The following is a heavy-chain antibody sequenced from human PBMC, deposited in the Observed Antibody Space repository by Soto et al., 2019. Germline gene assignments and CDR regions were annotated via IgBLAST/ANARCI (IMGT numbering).Heavy chain of an antibody. V-gene: IGHV4-38-2*02. J-gene: IGHJ4*02. Sequence: SETLSLTCGVSGYSISSGYYWAWIRQPPGKGLEWIGSMYHGVTSYYNPSLKSRVSISIDTSKNQFSLKLMSVAAADTAVYYCARDGGSYSGIDFWGQGTLVTVSS. CDR2: MYHGVTS. CDR3: ARDGGSYSGIDF. D-gene: IGHD1-26*01. CDR1: GYSISSGYY.